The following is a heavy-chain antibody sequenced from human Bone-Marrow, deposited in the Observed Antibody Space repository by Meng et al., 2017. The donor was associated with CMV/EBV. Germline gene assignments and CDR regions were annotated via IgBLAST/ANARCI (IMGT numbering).Heavy chain of an antibody. V-gene: IGHV1-18*01. CDR3: ARLTFNWTYAEDLDY. D-gene: IGHD1-7*01. Sequence: ASVKVSCKASGYTFTSYGISWVRQAPGQGLEWMGWISAYNGNTNYAQKLQGRVTMTTDTSTSTAYMELRRLRSDDTAVYYCARLTFNWTYAEDLDYLGQGTLVTVSS. CDR2: ISAYNGNT. J-gene: IGHJ4*02. CDR1: GYTFTSYG.